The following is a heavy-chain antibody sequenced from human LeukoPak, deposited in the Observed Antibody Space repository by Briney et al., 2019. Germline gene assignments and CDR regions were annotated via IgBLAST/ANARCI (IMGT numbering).Heavy chain of an antibody. Sequence: SVKVSCKASGGTFSSYAISWVRQAPGQGLEWMGGIIPIFGTVNYAQKFQGRVTITADKSTSTACMELSSLRSEDTAVYYCARSLFRFLEWSYRSYYYYYMDVWGKGTTVTVSS. V-gene: IGHV1-69*06. CDR3: ARSLFRFLEWSYRSYYYYYMDV. J-gene: IGHJ6*03. CDR1: GGTFSSYA. CDR2: IIPIFGTV. D-gene: IGHD3-3*01.